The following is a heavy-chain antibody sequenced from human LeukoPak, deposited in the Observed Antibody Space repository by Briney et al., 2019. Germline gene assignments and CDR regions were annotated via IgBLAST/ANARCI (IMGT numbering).Heavy chain of an antibody. V-gene: IGHV3-30*19. D-gene: IGHD2-21*02. Sequence: GGSLRLSCAASGFTFSSYGMHWVRQAPGKGLEWVAVISYDGNNKYYADSVKGRFTIARDNSKNTLYLQMNSLRPEDTAVYYCARAAYCGGDCSSSYLQHWGQGTLVTVSS. CDR1: GFTFSSYG. J-gene: IGHJ1*01. CDR2: ISYDGNNK. CDR3: ARAAYCGGDCSSSYLQH.